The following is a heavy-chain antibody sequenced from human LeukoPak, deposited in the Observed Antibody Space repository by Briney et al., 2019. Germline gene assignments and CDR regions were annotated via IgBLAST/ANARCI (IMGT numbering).Heavy chain of an antibody. D-gene: IGHD5-24*01. Sequence: GGSLRLSCAASGFTFSSYWMSWVRQAPGKGLEWVSSISSSSSYIYYADSVKGRFTISRDNAKNSLYLQMNSLRAEDTAVYYCARSDGYPRAFDIWGQGTMVTVSS. CDR1: GFTFSSYW. CDR2: ISSSSSYI. CDR3: ARSDGYPRAFDI. V-gene: IGHV3-21*01. J-gene: IGHJ3*02.